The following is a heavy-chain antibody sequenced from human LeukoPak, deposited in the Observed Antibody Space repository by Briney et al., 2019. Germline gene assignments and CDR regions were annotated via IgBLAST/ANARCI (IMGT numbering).Heavy chain of an antibody. CDR3: ASETVTTYYYYYYMDV. J-gene: IGHJ6*03. D-gene: IGHD4-17*01. V-gene: IGHV1-69*05. CDR1: GGTFSSYA. Sequence: SVKVSCKASGGTFSSYAISWVRQAPGQGLEWMGGIIPIFGTANYAQKFQGRVTITTDESTSTAYMELSSLRPEDTAVYCCASETVTTYYYYYYMDVWGKGTTVTVSS. CDR2: IIPIFGTA.